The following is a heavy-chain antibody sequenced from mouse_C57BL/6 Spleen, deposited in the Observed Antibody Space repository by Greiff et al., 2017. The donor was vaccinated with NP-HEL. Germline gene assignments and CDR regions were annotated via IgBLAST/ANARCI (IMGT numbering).Heavy chain of an antibody. J-gene: IGHJ1*03. D-gene: IGHD1-1*01. Sequence: EVQLQQSGPELVKPGASVKISCKASGYSFTGYYMNWVKQSPEKSLEWIGEINPSTGGTTYNQKFKAKATLTVDKSSSTAYMQLKSLTSEDSAVYYCARYGTTVVAHWYFDVWGTGTTVTVSS. CDR2: INPSTGGT. CDR3: ARYGTTVVAHWYFDV. CDR1: GYSFTGYY. V-gene: IGHV1-42*01.